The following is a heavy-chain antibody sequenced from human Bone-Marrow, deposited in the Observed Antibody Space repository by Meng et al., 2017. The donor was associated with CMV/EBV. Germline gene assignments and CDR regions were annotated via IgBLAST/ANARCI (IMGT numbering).Heavy chain of an antibody. V-gene: IGHV3-21*01. D-gene: IGHD1-26*01. CDR2: ISSSSSYR. Sequence: GESLKISCAASGFTFSSYSMNWVRQAPGKGLEWVSSISSSSSYRYYADSVRGRFTISRDNAKNSLSLQMNSLRAEDTAVYYCARDYWSGTCDIWGQGTMVTVSS. CDR1: GFTFSSYS. CDR3: ARDYWSGTCDI. J-gene: IGHJ3*02.